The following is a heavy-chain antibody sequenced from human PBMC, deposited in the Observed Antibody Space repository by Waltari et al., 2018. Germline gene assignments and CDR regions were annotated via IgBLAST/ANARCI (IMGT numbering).Heavy chain of an antibody. D-gene: IGHD3-9*01. V-gene: IGHV3-7*01. Sequence: EVQLVESGGGLVQPGGSLRLSCVASGFDFHGYWMGWFRQAPGKSLEWVANIKDDGTKEFYVESLKGRVTISRDNAKNSVYLQTTSLRAEDTALYYCARSGLVSAFDYWGQGSLVTVAS. CDR2: IKDDGTKE. J-gene: IGHJ4*02. CDR3: ARSGLVSAFDY. CDR1: GFDFHGYW.